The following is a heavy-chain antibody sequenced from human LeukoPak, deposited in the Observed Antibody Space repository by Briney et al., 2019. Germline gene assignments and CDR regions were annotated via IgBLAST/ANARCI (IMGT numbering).Heavy chain of an antibody. CDR2: INPNSGGT. V-gene: IGHV1-2*02. J-gene: IGHJ4*02. Sequence: GAAVKVSCKASGYTFTGYYMHWVRQAPGQGLEWMGWINPNSGGTNYAQKFQGRVTMTRDTSISTAYMEMRRLRSDDTAVYYCARDRAAAGTLDYWGQGTLVTVSS. CDR3: ARDRAAAGTLDY. CDR1: GYTFTGYY. D-gene: IGHD6-13*01.